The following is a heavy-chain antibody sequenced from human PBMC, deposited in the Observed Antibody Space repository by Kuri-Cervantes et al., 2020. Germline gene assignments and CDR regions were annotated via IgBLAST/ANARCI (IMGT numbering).Heavy chain of an antibody. D-gene: IGHD3-22*01. V-gene: IGHV3-9*01. CDR3: AKATNYYDSSGVDY. J-gene: IGHJ4*02. CDR2: ISWNSGSI. Sequence: GGSLRLSCAASGFTFSSYSMNWVRQAPGKGLEWVSGISWNSGSIGYADSVKGRFTISRDNAKNSLYLQMNSLRAEDTALYYCAKATNYYDSSGVDYWGQGTLVTVSS. CDR1: GFTFSSYS.